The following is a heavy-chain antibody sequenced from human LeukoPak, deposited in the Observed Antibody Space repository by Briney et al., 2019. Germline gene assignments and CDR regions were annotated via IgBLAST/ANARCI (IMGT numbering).Heavy chain of an antibody. Sequence: GGSLRLSCAASGFTLSSYAMHWVRQAPGKGLEWVALMSSDGSNKYNADSLKGRFSISRDNSKSTLYLQMNGLRAEDTAVYYCARAPSASTFTTGGFDSWGQGTLVTVSS. D-gene: IGHD4-11*01. V-gene: IGHV3-30-3*01. J-gene: IGHJ4*02. CDR2: MSSDGSNK. CDR1: GFTLSSYA. CDR3: ARAPSASTFTTGGFDS.